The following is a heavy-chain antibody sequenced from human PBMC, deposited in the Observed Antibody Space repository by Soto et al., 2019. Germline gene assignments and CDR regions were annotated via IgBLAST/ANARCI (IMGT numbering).Heavy chain of an antibody. D-gene: IGHD4-4*01. J-gene: IGHJ4*02. CDR2: IKQDGSEK. CDR1: GFTFSSYW. Sequence: GGSLRLSCAASGFTFSSYWMSWVRQAPGKGLEWVANIKQDGSEKYYVDSVKGRFTISRDNAKNSLYLQMNSLRAEDTAVYYCARDGATVTTWASVDYWGQGTLVTVSS. CDR3: ARDGATVTTWASVDY. V-gene: IGHV3-7*03.